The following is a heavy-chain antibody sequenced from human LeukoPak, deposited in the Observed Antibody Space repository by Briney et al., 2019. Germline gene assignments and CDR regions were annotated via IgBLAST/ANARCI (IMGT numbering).Heavy chain of an antibody. J-gene: IGHJ4*02. CDR3: ARGLNRNDYGDYGY. V-gene: IGHV4-34*01. CDR2: INHSGST. D-gene: IGHD4-17*01. CDR1: GGSFSGYY. Sequence: TSETLSLTCAVYGGSFSGYYWSWIRQPPGKGLEWIGEINHSGSTNYNPSLKSRVTISVDTSKNQFSLKLSSVTAADTAVYYCARGLNRNDYGDYGYWGQGTLVTVSS.